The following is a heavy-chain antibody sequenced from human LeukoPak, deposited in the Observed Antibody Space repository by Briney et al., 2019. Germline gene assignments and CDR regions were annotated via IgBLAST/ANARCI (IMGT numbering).Heavy chain of an antibody. Sequence: PSQTLSLTCTVSGGSISSGGYYWSWIRQHPGKGLEWIGYIYYSGSTYYNPSLKSRVTISVDTSKNQFSLKLSSVTAADTAVYYCASQRDIVASFDYWGQGTLVTVSS. V-gene: IGHV4-31*03. CDR1: GGSISSGGYY. CDR2: IYYSGST. CDR3: ASQRDIVASFDY. J-gene: IGHJ4*02. D-gene: IGHD5-12*01.